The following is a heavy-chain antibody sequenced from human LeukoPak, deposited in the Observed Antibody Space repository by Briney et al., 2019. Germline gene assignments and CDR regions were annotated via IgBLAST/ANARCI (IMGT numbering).Heavy chain of an antibody. Sequence: ASVKVSCKASGYTFTGYYMHWVRQAPGQGLEWMGWINPNSGGTNYAQKFQGRVTMSVDTSKNQFSLKLSSVTAADTAVYYCAREGGSVLWFGELFEGNYYFDYWGQGTLVTVSS. V-gene: IGHV1-2*02. CDR1: GYTFTGYY. D-gene: IGHD3-10*01. CDR3: AREGGSVLWFGELFEGNYYFDY. CDR2: INPNSGGT. J-gene: IGHJ4*02.